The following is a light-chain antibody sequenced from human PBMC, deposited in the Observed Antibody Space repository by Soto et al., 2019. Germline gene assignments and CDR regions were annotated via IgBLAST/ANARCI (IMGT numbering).Light chain of an antibody. CDR2: DAS. J-gene: IGKJ4*01. CDR3: QYLNSFPLS. CDR1: QSIITS. V-gene: IGKV1-5*01. Sequence: DIQMTQSPSTLSASVVDRFTITFLASQSIITSLAWYQQKPGKAPKLLIYDASSLESGVPSSFIGSGSGTDFSLTISSLQPEDVATYYCQYLNSFPLSFGGGTKVDIK.